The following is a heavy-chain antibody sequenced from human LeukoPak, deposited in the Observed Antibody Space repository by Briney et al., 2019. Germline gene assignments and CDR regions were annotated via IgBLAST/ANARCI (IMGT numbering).Heavy chain of an antibody. J-gene: IGHJ4*02. CDR3: AAPRRGYSYGGFDY. Sequence: KPPETLSLTCTVSGGSISSYYWSWIRQPAGKGLEWIGRIYTSGSTNYNPSLKSRVTMSVDTSKNQFSLKLSSVTAADTAVYYCAAPRRGYSYGGFDYWGQGTLVTVSS. V-gene: IGHV4-4*07. CDR1: GGSISSYY. CDR2: IYTSGST. D-gene: IGHD5-18*01.